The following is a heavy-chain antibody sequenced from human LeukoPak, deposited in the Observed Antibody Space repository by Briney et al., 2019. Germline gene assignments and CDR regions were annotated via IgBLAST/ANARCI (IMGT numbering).Heavy chain of an antibody. CDR2: IWTYGGKT. Sequence: GMSLRLSCTASGLTFGNYGMNWVRQPPGKGLEWVAFIWTYGGKTNQEDSRKGRFTNSRDNAKNPLFLQMDSLRAEDTAGYYFARWGLGRAWKGDAIDIWGQGTMVIVSS. CDR1: GLTFGNYG. D-gene: IGHD1-1*01. V-gene: IGHV3-33*03. CDR3: ARWGLGRAWKGDAIDI. J-gene: IGHJ3*02.